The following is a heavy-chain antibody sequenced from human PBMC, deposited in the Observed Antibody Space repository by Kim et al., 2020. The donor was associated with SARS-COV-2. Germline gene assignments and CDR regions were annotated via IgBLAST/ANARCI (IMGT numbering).Heavy chain of an antibody. D-gene: IGHD3-10*01. CDR3: ARGYYGSGTYYKLDY. V-gene: IGHV1-3*01. Sequence: ASVKVSCKASGYTFTNFAIHWVRQAPGQRLEWMGWINAGNGDRQYSQKFQGRVTITRDTSASTVYMELSSLRSEDSAVYYCARGYYGSGTYYKLDYWGQGTQVTVSS. J-gene: IGHJ4*02. CDR1: GYTFTNFA. CDR2: INAGNGDR.